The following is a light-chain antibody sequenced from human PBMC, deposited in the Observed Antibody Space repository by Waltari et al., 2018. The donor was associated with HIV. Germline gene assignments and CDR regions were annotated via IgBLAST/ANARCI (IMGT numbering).Light chain of an antibody. J-gene: IGLJ2*01. CDR3: GSRKSFSSQLGT. Sequence: SSELTQDPTMSVALGQTVSITCQGESLKTYFATWYQQRPGLAPVLVIYGKNKRPSGISDRFSGSASGDTASLTITRIRAEDEAVYFCGSRKSFSSQLGTFSGGTQLTVL. CDR1: SLKTYF. V-gene: IGLV3-19*01. CDR2: GKN.